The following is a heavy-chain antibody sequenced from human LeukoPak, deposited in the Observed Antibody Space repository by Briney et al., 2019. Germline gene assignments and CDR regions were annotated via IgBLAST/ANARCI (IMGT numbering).Heavy chain of an antibody. J-gene: IGHJ4*02. D-gene: IGHD3-10*01. CDR3: ARDAYGSGSHDY. CDR2: KKRDGSDT. Sequence: PGGSLRLSCAASGFTFSSYSKNWVRQAPGKGLEWVANKKRDGSDTHYVDSVKGRYTISRDNANISLFLQMNSLTAEDTALYYCARDAYGSGSHDYWGQGNLVTVSS. V-gene: IGHV3-7*04. CDR1: GFTFSSYS.